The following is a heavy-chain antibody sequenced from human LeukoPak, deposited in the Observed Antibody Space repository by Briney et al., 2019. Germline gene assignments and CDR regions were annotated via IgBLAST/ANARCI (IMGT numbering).Heavy chain of an antibody. D-gene: IGHD5-18*01. V-gene: IGHV3-7*03. CDR2: IKQDGSEK. CDR3: AREEVDSYGYRDYFDY. J-gene: IGHJ4*02. Sequence: PGGSLRLSCAASGFTFSSYWMSWVRQAPGKGLEWVANIKQDGSEKYYVDSVKGRFTISRDNSKNTLYLQMNSLRAEDTAVYYCAREEVDSYGYRDYFDYWGQGTLVTVSS. CDR1: GFTFSSYW.